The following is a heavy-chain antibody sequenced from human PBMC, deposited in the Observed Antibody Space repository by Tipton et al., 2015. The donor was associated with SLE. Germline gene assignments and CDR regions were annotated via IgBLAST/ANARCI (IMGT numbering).Heavy chain of an antibody. J-gene: IGHJ5*02. Sequence: TLSLTCTVSGGSISSGGYFWSWIRQHPGKGLEWIGYIFYSANTDYNPSLKSRVTLSVDTSKNQCFLKLNSVAAADTAVYYCARRGVVSRFDPWGQGTLVTVSS. V-gene: IGHV4-31*03. CDR3: ARRGVVSRFDP. CDR1: GGSISSGGYF. D-gene: IGHD2-8*02. CDR2: IFYSANT.